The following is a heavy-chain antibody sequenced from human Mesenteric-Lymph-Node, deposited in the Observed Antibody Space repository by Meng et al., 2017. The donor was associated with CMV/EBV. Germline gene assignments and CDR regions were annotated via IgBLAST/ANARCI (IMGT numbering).Heavy chain of an antibody. CDR1: DNSITYYA. CDR3: ARDPGDCSGSSCYSDWYFDL. Sequence: GESLKISCVASDNSITYYAMDWVRQTPGKGLEWASYISSTSSRIYYADSVKGRFTISRDNAKNSLYLQMNTLRAEDTAVYYCARDPGDCSGSSCYSDWYFDLWGRGSLVTVSS. D-gene: IGHD2-15*01. V-gene: IGHV3-48*04. J-gene: IGHJ2*01. CDR2: ISSTSSRI.